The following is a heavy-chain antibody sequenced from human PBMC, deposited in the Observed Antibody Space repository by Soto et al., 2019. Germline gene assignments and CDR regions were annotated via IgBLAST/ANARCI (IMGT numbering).Heavy chain of an antibody. CDR1: GGSISSSSYY. V-gene: IGHV4-39*01. J-gene: IGHJ4*02. Sequence: ASETMSLTCTVSGGSISSSSYYWGWIRQPPGKGLEWIGSIYYSGSTYYNPSLKSRVTISADTSKNQFSLKLSSVTAADTAVYYCARGEVLRFLEWLLYFDYWGQGTLVTVSS. D-gene: IGHD3-3*01. CDR3: ARGEVLRFLEWLLYFDY. CDR2: IYYSGST.